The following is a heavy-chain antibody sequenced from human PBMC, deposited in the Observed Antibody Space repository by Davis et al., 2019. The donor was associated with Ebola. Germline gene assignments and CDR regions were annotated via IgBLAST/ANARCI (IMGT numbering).Heavy chain of an antibody. CDR1: GFTFSSYG. J-gene: IGHJ4*02. CDR3: ARDRYCSGGSCYLDY. D-gene: IGHD2-15*01. CDR2: ISSSGSTI. V-gene: IGHV3-48*04. Sequence: GESLKISCAASGFTFSSYGMHWIRQAPGKGLEWVSYISSSGSTIYYADSVKGRFTFSRDNAKNSLYLQMNSLRAEDTAVYYCARDRYCSGGSCYLDYWGQGTLVTVSS.